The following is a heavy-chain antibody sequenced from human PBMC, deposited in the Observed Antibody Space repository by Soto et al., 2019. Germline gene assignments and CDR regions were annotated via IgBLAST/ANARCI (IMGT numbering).Heavy chain of an antibody. D-gene: IGHD1-1*01. CDR2: FDPEDGET. J-gene: IGHJ4*02. Sequence: ASVKVSCKVSGDTLTELSMQWVLQAPGKGLEWMGGFDPEDGETIYAQKFQGRVTMTEDTSTDTAYMELSSLRSEDTAVFYCATDSLERPYYFDYWGQGTLVTVSS. CDR3: ATDSLERPYYFDY. V-gene: IGHV1-24*01. CDR1: GDTLTELS.